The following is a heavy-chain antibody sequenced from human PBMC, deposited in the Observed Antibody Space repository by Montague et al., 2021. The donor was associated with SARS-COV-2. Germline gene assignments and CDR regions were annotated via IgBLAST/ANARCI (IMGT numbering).Heavy chain of an antibody. CDR2: IFHSGTT. J-gene: IGHJ4*02. D-gene: IGHD3-16*01. CDR1: GASISSGGYY. V-gene: IGHV4-31*03. CDR3: ASFMIQAVPNY. Sequence: TLSLTCTVSGASISSGGYYWSWIRQHPGKGLEWIGYIFHSGTTYYSPSLESRVTMSVDTSENQFPLKLASVTAADTAVYYCASFMIQAVPNYWGQGTLVTVSS.